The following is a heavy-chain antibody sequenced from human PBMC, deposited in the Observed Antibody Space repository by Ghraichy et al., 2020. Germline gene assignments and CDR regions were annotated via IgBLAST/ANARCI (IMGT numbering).Heavy chain of an antibody. CDR1: GYTFTGYY. Sequence: ASVKVSCKASGYTFTGYYMHWVRQAPGQGLEWMGWINPNSGGTNYAQKFQGWVTMTRDTSISTAYMELSRLRSDDTAVYYCAGEMVWMGGYSYGGTYYYYGMDVWGQGTTVTVSS. CDR2: INPNSGGT. CDR3: AGEMVWMGGYSYGGTYYYYGMDV. J-gene: IGHJ6*02. D-gene: IGHD5-18*01. V-gene: IGHV1-2*04.